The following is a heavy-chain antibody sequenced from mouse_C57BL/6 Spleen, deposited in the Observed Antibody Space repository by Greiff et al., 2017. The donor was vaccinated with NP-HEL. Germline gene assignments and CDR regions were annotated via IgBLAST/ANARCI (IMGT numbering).Heavy chain of an antibody. CDR3: KRDEITTVIATLDY. CDR2: IYPGNSDT. D-gene: IGHD1-1*01. Sequence: VQLKQSGTVLARPGASVKMSCKTSGYTFTSYWMHWVKQRPGQGLEWIGAIYPGNSDTSYNQKFKGKAKLTAVTSASTAYMELSSLTNEDSAVYYCKRDEITTVIATLDYWSQGTTLPVST. V-gene: IGHV1-5*01. J-gene: IGHJ2*01. CDR1: GYTFTSYW.